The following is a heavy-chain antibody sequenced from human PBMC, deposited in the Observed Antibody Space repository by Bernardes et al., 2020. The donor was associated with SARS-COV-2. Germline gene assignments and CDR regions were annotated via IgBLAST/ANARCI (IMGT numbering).Heavy chain of an antibody. CDR1: GYTFTGHY. V-gene: IGHV1-2*02. J-gene: IGHJ4*02. D-gene: IGHD4-17*01. CDR3: ARMDDYGDSIDFDY. CDR2: INPNSGGT. Sequence: ASVKVSCKASGYTFTGHYMHWVRQAPGQGLEWMGWINPNSGGTNYAQKLQGRVTMTRDTSISTAYMELSRLRSDDTAVYYCARMDDYGDSIDFDYWGQGTLVTVSS.